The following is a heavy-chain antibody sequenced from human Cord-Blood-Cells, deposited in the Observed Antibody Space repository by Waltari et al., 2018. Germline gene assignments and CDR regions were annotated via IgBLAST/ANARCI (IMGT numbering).Heavy chain of an antibody. CDR3: ARLTYYDFWSGYYFDY. V-gene: IGHV4-39*01. Sequence: QLQLQESGPGLVKPSETLSLTCTVSGGSISSSSYYRGWIRQPPGKGLEWIGSIYYSGSTYYNPSLKSRDTISVDTSKNQFSLKLSSVTAADTAVYYCARLTYYDFWSGYYFDYWGQGTLVTVSS. J-gene: IGHJ4*02. CDR2: IYYSGST. D-gene: IGHD3-3*01. CDR1: GGSISSSSYY.